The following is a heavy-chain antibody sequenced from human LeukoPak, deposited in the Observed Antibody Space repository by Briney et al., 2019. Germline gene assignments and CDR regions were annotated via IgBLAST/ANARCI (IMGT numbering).Heavy chain of an antibody. CDR1: GGSISSSSYY. V-gene: IGHV4-39*01. CDR2: IYYSGST. D-gene: IGHD1-1*01. CDR3: ASTTTGTTFIYYGMDV. J-gene: IGHJ6*02. Sequence: SETLSLTCTVSGGSISSSSYYWGWIRQPPGKGLEWIGSIYYSGSTYYNPSLKSRVTISVDTSKNQFSLKLSSVTAADTAVYYCASTTTGTTFIYYGMDVWGQGTTVTVSS.